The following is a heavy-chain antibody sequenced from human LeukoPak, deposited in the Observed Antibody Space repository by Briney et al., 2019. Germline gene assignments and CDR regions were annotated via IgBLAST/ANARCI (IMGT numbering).Heavy chain of an antibody. CDR2: IFYSGST. V-gene: IGHV4-59*01. J-gene: IGHJ5*02. CDR3: AREEKLNWFDP. D-gene: IGHD1-7*01. Sequence: SETLSLTCTVSGGSISTFYWSWIRQPPGKGLEWIGYIFYSGSTDYNPSLQSRVTISVDTSKNQFSLKLSSVTAADTAVYYCAREEKLNWFDPWGQGTLVTVSS. CDR1: GGSISTFY.